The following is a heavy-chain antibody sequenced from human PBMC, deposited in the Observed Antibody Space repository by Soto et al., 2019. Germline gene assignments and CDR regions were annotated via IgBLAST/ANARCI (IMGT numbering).Heavy chain of an antibody. J-gene: IGHJ6*02. CDR1: GFTFSGYA. Sequence: GGSLRLSCAASGFTFSGYAMSWVRQAPGKGLEWVSVISGSGESTYYADSVKGRFVISKDNSKNTVYLQMNSLRAEDTALYYCAKGRSYYYYYGVDVWGQGTTVTVSS. CDR2: ISGSGEST. V-gene: IGHV3-23*01. CDR3: AKGRSYYYYYGVDV.